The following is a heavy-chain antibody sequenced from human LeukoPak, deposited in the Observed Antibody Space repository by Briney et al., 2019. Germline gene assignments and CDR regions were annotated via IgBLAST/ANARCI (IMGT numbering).Heavy chain of an antibody. CDR2: IYHSGST. V-gene: IGHV4-30-2*01. CDR1: GGSISSGGYS. D-gene: IGHD3-10*01. J-gene: IGHJ4*02. CDR3: ARDIGYYFDY. Sequence: KSSQTLSLTCAVSGGSISSGGYSWSWIRQPPGKGLEWIGYIYHSGSTYYNPSLKSRVTISVDRSKNQFSLKLSSVTAADTAVYYCARDIGYYFDYWGQGTLVTVSS.